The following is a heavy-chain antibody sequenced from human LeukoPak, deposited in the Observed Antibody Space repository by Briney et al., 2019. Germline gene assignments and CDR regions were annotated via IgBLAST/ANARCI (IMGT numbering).Heavy chain of an antibody. J-gene: IGHJ4*02. V-gene: IGHV3-11*04. CDR2: ISSSGNTK. CDR3: ARDSIRQQLYYFDY. Sequence: GGSLRLSCAASGFTFSDYYMSWIRQAPGKGLEWVSYISSSGNTKYYADSVKGRFTISRDNAKNSLSLQMNSLRAEDTAVYFCARDSIRQQLYYFDYWGRGTLVTVSS. CDR1: GFTFSDYY. D-gene: IGHD6-13*01.